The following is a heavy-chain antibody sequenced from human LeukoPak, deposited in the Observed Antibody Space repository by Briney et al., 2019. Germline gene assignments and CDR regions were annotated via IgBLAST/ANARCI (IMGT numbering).Heavy chain of an antibody. CDR1: GFTFSSYW. D-gene: IGHD3-16*01. CDR2: IEQDESDK. Sequence: GGSLRLSCAASGFTFSSYWMSWVRQAPGKGLEWVANIEQDESDKYYVDSVKGRFTISRDNAKNSVFLQMNSLRAEDTAMYYCARDGGLFAYWGQGALVTVSS. J-gene: IGHJ4*02. V-gene: IGHV3-7*01. CDR3: ARDGGLFAY.